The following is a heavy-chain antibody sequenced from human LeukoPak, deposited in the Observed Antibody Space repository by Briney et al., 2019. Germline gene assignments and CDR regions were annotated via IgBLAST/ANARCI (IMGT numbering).Heavy chain of an antibody. CDR1: GGSFSGYY. Sequence: PSETLSLTCAVYGGSFSGYYWSCIRQPPGKGLEWIGEINHSGSTNYNPSLKSRVTISVDTSKNQLSLKLSSVTAADTAVYYCARGRPVRGVIGVNWFDPWGQGTLVTVSS. J-gene: IGHJ5*02. CDR3: ARGRPVRGVIGVNWFDP. CDR2: INHSGST. D-gene: IGHD3-10*01. V-gene: IGHV4-34*01.